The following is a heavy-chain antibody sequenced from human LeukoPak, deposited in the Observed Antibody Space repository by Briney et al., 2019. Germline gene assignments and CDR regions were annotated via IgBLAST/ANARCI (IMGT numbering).Heavy chain of an antibody. CDR1: GFTFSSFA. Sequence: PGGSLRLSCAASGFTFSSFAMSWVRQAPGKGLEWVSAISGSGGSTYYADSVKGRFTISRDNSKNTLYLQMNSLRAEDTAVYYCAKVPNAGYSSGWYVGHFDYWGQGTLATVSS. J-gene: IGHJ4*02. CDR2: ISGSGGST. CDR3: AKVPNAGYSSGWYVGHFDY. V-gene: IGHV3-23*01. D-gene: IGHD6-19*01.